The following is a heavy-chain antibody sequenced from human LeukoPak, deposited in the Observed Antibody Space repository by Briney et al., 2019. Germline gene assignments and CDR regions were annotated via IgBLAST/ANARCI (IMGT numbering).Heavy chain of an antibody. Sequence: SVKVSCKASGGTFSSYAISWVRQAPGQGLEWMGRIIPIFGTANYAQKFQGRVTITTDEATSTAYMELTSLSSEDKALYYCASAYYYASSGYGYWGQGTLLTVSS. CDR3: ASAYYYASSGYGY. J-gene: IGHJ4*02. V-gene: IGHV1-69*05. D-gene: IGHD3-22*01. CDR1: GGTFSSYA. CDR2: IIPIFGTA.